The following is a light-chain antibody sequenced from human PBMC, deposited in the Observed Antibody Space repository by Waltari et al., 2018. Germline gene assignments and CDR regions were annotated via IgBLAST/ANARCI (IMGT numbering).Light chain of an antibody. CDR3: QQYGSSPYT. Sequence: EIVLTQSPGTLSLSPGERATLSCRASQSVSRNYLAWYQQKPGQAPRLLIYDASSWATGIPDRFRGSGSGTDFTLTISRLEPEDFAVYYCQQYGSSPYTFGQGTKLEIK. V-gene: IGKV3-20*01. CDR1: QSVSRNY. J-gene: IGKJ2*01. CDR2: DAS.